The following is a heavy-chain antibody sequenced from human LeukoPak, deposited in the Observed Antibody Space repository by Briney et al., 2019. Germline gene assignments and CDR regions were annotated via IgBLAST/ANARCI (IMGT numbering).Heavy chain of an antibody. CDR1: GGSISSGGYS. V-gene: IGHV4-30-2*01. CDR3: AREDSSGKQDAFDI. D-gene: IGHD3-22*01. Sequence: KSSQTLSLTCAVSGGSISSGGYSWSWIRQPPGKGLEWIGYIYHSGSTYYNPSLKSRVTISVDRSKNQFSLKLSSVTAADTAVYYRAREDSSGKQDAFDIWGQGTMVTVSS. J-gene: IGHJ3*02. CDR2: IYHSGST.